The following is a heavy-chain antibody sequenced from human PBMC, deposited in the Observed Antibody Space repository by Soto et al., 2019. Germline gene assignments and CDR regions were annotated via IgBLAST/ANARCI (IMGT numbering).Heavy chain of an antibody. J-gene: IGHJ6*02. CDR1: GFTFSSYS. V-gene: IGHV3-21*01. D-gene: IGHD3-22*01. CDR3: ARAKFDSSGYYYSSYYYGMDV. Sequence: GGSLRLSCAASGFTFSSYSMNWVRQAPGKGLEWVSSISSSSSYMYYADSVKGRFTISRDNAKNSLYLQMNSLRAEDTAVYYCARAKFDSSGYYYSSYYYGMDVWGQGTTVTVSS. CDR2: ISSSSSYM.